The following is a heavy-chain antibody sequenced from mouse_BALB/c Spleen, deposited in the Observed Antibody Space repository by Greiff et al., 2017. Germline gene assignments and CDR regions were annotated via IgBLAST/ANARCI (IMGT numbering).Heavy chain of an antibody. J-gene: IGHJ1*01. CDR2: ISSGSSTI. CDR3: ARDGYLLYWYFDV. Sequence: DVKLVESGGGLVQPGGSRKLSCAASGFTFSSFGMHWVRQAPEKGLEWVAYISSGSSTIYYADTVKGRFTISRDNPKNTLFLQMTSLRSEDTAMYYCARDGYLLYWYFDVWGAGTTVTVSS. V-gene: IGHV5-17*02. D-gene: IGHD2-3*01. CDR1: GFTFSSFG.